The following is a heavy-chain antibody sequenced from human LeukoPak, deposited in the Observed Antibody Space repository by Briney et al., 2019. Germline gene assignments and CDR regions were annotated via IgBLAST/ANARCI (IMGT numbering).Heavy chain of an antibody. CDR3: ARDSLPHSYYYYGMDV. J-gene: IGHJ6*02. CDR1: GYTFTSYY. V-gene: IGHV1-69*13. CDR2: IIPIFGTA. Sequence: ASVKVSCKTSGYTFTSYYVSWVRQAPGQGLEWMGGIIPIFGTANYAQKFQGRVTITADESTSTAYMELSSLRSEDTAVYYCARDSLPHSYYYYGMDVWGQGTTVTVSS.